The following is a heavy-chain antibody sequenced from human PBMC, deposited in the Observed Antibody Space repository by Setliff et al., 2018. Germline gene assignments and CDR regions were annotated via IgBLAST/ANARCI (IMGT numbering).Heavy chain of an antibody. V-gene: IGHV4-61*08. D-gene: IGHD3-10*01. CDR2: IYTSGGT. J-gene: IGHJ4*02. CDR3: ARHEFVGGYYGSVTYRHFDY. CDR1: GGSISSGGYY. Sequence: SETLSLTCTVSGGSISSGGYYWSWIRQPPGKGLEWIGYIYTSGGTNYNPSLKSRVTISVDTSKNQFSLQVTSLAATDTALYFCARHEFVGGYYGSVTYRHFDYWGQGILVTVSS.